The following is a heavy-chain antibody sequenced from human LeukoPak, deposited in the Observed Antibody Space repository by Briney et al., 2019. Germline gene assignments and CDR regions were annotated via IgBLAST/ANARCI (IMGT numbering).Heavy chain of an antibody. CDR3: ARIYGSGSRFDY. J-gene: IGHJ4*02. D-gene: IGHD3-10*01. Sequence: PSETLSLTCTVSGGSISSSSYYWGWIRQPPGKGLEWIGSIYYSGSTYDNPSLKSGVTISVDTSKNQFSLKLSSVTAADTAVYYCARIYGSGSRFDYWGQGTLVTVSS. V-gene: IGHV4-39*01. CDR2: IYYSGST. CDR1: GGSISSSSYY.